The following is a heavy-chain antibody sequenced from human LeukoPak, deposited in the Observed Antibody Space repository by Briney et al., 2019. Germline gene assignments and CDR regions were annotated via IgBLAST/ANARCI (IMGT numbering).Heavy chain of an antibody. CDR3: ASTRGWSYSGSYFQW. CDR1: GGTFSSYA. J-gene: IGHJ4*02. Sequence: GASVKVSCKTSGGTFSSYAIRWVRQAPGQGLEWMGGIIPIFGTANYAQKFQGRVTITADKSTSTAYMELSSLRSEDTAVYYCASTRGWSYSGSYFQWWGQGTLVTVSS. D-gene: IGHD1-26*01. CDR2: IIPIFGTA. V-gene: IGHV1-69*06.